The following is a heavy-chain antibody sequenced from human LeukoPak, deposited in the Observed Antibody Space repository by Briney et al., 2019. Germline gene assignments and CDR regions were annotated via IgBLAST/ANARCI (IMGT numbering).Heavy chain of an antibody. CDR2: INPNSGGT. CDR1: GYTFTSYA. J-gene: IGHJ6*02. Sequence: ASVKVSCKASGYTFTSYAMHWVRQAPGQGLEWMGWINPNSGGTNYAQKFQGWVTMTRDTSISTAYMELSRLRSDDTAVYYCARGGYDFWSGYFLGKNYYGMDVWGQGTTVTVSS. D-gene: IGHD3-3*01. CDR3: ARGGYDFWSGYFLGKNYYGMDV. V-gene: IGHV1-2*04.